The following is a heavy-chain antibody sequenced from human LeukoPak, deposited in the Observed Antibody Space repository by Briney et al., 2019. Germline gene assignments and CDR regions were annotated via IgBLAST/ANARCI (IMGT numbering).Heavy chain of an antibody. CDR1: GFTVSGNY. CDR2: ISGSGGST. CDR3: ARDSSGWPPNNWFDP. J-gene: IGHJ5*02. V-gene: IGHV3-23*01. D-gene: IGHD6-19*01. Sequence: GGSLRLSCAASGFTVSGNYMSWVRQAPGKGLEWVSAISGSGGSTYYADSVKGRFTISRDNSKNTLYLQMNSLRAEDTAVYYCARDSSGWPPNNWFDPWGQGTLVTVSS.